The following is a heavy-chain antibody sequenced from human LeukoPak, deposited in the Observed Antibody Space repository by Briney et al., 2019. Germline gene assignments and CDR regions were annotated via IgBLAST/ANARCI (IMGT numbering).Heavy chain of an antibody. CDR2: ISYDGSNK. CDR3: AKGDYDFWSGHDY. CDR1: GFTFSSYG. J-gene: IGHJ4*02. D-gene: IGHD3-3*01. V-gene: IGHV3-30*18. Sequence: PGRSLRLSCAASGFTFSSYGMHWVRQAPGKGLEWVAVISYDGSNKYYADSVKGRFTISRDNSKNTLYLQMNSLRAEDTAVYYCAKGDYDFWSGHDYWGQGTLVTVSS.